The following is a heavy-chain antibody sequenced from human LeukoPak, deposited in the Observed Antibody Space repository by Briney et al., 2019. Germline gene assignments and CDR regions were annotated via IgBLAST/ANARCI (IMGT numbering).Heavy chain of an antibody. Sequence: ASVKVSCKASGYTFTSYYMHWVRQAPGQVLEWMGIINPSGGSTSYAQKFQGRVTMTRDTSTSTVYMELSSLRSEDTAVYYCARDCNDFWSGSKCMDVWGQGTTVTVSS. CDR1: GYTFTSYY. V-gene: IGHV1-46*01. J-gene: IGHJ6*02. D-gene: IGHD3-3*01. CDR3: ARDCNDFWSGSKCMDV. CDR2: INPSGGST.